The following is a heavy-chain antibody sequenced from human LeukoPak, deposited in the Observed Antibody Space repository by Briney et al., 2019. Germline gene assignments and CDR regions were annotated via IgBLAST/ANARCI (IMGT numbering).Heavy chain of an antibody. CDR1: GYTFTTHG. CDR2: ISAHNGNT. J-gene: IGHJ2*01. CDR3: ARDGYFDL. V-gene: IGHV1-18*01. Sequence: ASVKVSCKASGYTFTTHGIAWVQQAPGQGLEWMGWISAHNGNTNYAQSLQGRVTMTTDTSTNTAYMELRSLRSDDTAVYYCARDGYFDLWGRGTLVTVSS.